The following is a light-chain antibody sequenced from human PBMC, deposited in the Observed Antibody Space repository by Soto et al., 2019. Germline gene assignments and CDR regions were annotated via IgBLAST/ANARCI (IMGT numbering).Light chain of an antibody. CDR1: QTINNN. V-gene: IGKV3-15*01. Sequence: VMTPAPATLSVSPGGRATLYCRASQTINNNVAWYQLKDGQVPRLLIYGASTRATDVPARFSGSGSGTEFTLTISSLQSEDFAEYHCQQYNNWPQTFGQGTKVDIK. J-gene: IGKJ1*01. CDR3: QQYNNWPQT. CDR2: GAS.